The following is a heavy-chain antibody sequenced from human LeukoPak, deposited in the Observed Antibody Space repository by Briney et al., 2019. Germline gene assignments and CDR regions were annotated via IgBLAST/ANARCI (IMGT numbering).Heavy chain of an antibody. J-gene: IGHJ4*02. V-gene: IGHV3-74*01. Sequence: GGSLRLSCAASGFTFTSHWMHWVRQAPGKGLVWVSRINSDGSTTNYADSVKGRFTISRDNAKNTLYLQMNSLRAEDTAVYYCARITSRDYFDYWGQGTLVTVSS. CDR2: INSDGSTT. CDR3: ARITSRDYFDY. D-gene: IGHD2-2*01. CDR1: GFTFTSHW.